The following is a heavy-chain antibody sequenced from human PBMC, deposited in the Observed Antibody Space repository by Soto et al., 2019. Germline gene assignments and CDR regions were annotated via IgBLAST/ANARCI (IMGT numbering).Heavy chain of an antibody. Sequence: QVTLKESGPVLVKATETLTLTCSISGFSLTTGRMGVSWIRQPPGKALEWLAHIFSNNERSYTTSLQNRLSIAADNSKSQVVLTMTDLGPVDTATYFCARLVADSSWYYYSLDVWGQLATVTV. D-gene: IGHD3-10*01. CDR1: GFSLTTGRMG. J-gene: IGHJ6*02. CDR3: ARLVADSSWYYYSLDV. V-gene: IGHV2-26*03. CDR2: IFSNNER.